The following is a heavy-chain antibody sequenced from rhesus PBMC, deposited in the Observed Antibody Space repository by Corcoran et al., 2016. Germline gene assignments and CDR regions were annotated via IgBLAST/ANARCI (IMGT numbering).Heavy chain of an antibody. J-gene: IGHJ4*01. Sequence: QLQLQESGPGLVKPSETLSVTCAVSGGSISSSYWSWIRQAPRKGLEWIGYIYGSGSSTNYNPALKSRVTLSVDRAKNQLSMKLSSVTTADTAVYYCARSSGYSSSYTFDYWGQGVLVTVSS. CDR2: IYGSGSST. CDR1: GGSISSSY. V-gene: IGHV4-169*01. CDR3: ARSSGYSSSYTFDY. D-gene: IGHD6-43*01.